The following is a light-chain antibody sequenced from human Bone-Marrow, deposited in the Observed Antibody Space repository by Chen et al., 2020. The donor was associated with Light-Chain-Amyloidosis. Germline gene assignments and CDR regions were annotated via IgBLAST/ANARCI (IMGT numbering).Light chain of an antibody. CDR2: RDT. CDR3: QSADSSGTYEVI. V-gene: IGLV3-25*03. CDR1: DLPTKY. J-gene: IGLJ2*01. Sequence: SYELTQPPAVTVSPGQTDKITCSGDDLPTKYSYWYKQKPGQAPVLVIHRDTERPSGTSERFSGSSSGTTATLTISGVQAEDEADYHCQSADSSGTYEVIFGGGTKLTVL.